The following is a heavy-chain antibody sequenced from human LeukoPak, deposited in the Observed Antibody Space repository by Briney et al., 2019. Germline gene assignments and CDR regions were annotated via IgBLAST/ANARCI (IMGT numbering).Heavy chain of an antibody. J-gene: IGHJ4*02. Sequence: GRSLRLSCVASKFIFSTYAMSWARQAPGKGLEWVSSISGTDDSTNYADSVKGRFTISRDNSQNALYLQMNSLRAEDTAVYYYAKHDSRGYYYTQFDYWGQGTLVTVSA. CDR1: KFIFSTYA. CDR3: AKHDSRGYYYTQFDY. CDR2: ISGTDDST. D-gene: IGHD3-22*01. V-gene: IGHV3-23*01.